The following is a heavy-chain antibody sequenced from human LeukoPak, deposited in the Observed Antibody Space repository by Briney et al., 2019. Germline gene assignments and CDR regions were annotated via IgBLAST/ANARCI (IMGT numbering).Heavy chain of an antibody. V-gene: IGHV3-74*03. CDR3: ARGGYGTGIDY. J-gene: IGHJ4*02. Sequence: PGGSLRLSCAASGLTFSNYWMHWVRHAPGKGLVWVSYVYNGGSGREYADSVKGRFTISRDNVKSMVYLQMNSVRSEDTAVYYCARGGYGTGIDYWGQGTLVTVSS. D-gene: IGHD2-8*02. CDR2: VYNGGSGR. CDR1: GLTFSNYW.